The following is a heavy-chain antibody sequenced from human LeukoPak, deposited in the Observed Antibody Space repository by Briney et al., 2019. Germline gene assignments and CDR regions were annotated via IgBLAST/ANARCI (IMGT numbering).Heavy chain of an antibody. CDR1: GGSIRSYY. CDR3: ARVYYSNSYDYWYFDL. Sequence: SETLSLTCAVSGGSIRSYYWSWIRQPPGKGLEWIGYIYYSGSTNYNPSLKSRVTISVDTSKNQFSLKLSSVTAADTAVYYCARVYYSNSYDYWYFDLWGRGTLVTVSS. D-gene: IGHD6-13*01. CDR2: IYYSGST. J-gene: IGHJ2*01. V-gene: IGHV4-59*01.